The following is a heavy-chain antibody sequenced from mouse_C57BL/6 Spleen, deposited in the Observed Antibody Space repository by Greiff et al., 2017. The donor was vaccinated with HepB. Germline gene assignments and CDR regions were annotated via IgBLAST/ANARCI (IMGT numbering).Heavy chain of an antibody. Sequence: QVQLQQSGPGLVQPSQSLSITCTVSGFSLTSYGVHWVRQSPGKGLEWLGVIWSGGSTDYNAAFISRLSISKDNSKSQVFFKMNSLQADDTAIYYCAREGYGYDEGGYYYAMDYWGQGTSVTVSS. J-gene: IGHJ4*01. CDR2: IWSGGST. V-gene: IGHV2-2*01. CDR1: GFSLTSYG. D-gene: IGHD2-2*01. CDR3: AREGYGYDEGGYYYAMDY.